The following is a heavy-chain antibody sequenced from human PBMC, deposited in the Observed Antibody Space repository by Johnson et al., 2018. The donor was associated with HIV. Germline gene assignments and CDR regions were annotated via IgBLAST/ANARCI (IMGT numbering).Heavy chain of an antibody. CDR1: GFSFSTCA. CDR2: IGTAGDT. Sequence: EVQLVESGGGLVQPGGSLRLSCAASGFSFSTCAMSWVRQATGKGLEWVSAIGTAGDTYYPGSVKGRFTISRDNSKNTLYLPMNSLRAEDTAVYYCAKDGERAVAAAFDIWGQGTMVTVSS. V-gene: IGHV3-23*04. D-gene: IGHD6-19*01. J-gene: IGHJ3*02. CDR3: AKDGERAVAAAFDI.